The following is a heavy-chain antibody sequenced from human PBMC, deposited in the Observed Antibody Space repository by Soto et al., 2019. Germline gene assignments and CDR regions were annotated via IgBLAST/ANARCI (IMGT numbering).Heavy chain of an antibody. CDR3: GRSGSSNYDFWSGPSFYYMDV. J-gene: IGHJ6*03. D-gene: IGHD3-3*01. Sequence: PSETLSLTCTVSGGSISSYYWSWIRQPPGKGLEWIGYIYYSGSTNYNPSLKSRVTISVDTSKNQFSLKLSSVTAADTAVYYCGRSGSSNYDFWSGPSFYYMDVWGKGTTVTVSS. CDR1: GGSISSYY. CDR2: IYYSGST. V-gene: IGHV4-59*08.